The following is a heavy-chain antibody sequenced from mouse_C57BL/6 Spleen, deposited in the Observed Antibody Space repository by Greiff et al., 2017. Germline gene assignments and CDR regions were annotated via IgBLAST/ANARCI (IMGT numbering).Heavy chain of an antibody. CDR1: GYTFTSYW. J-gene: IGHJ2*01. CDR3: AREITTVVGFDY. CDR2: INPSNGGT. V-gene: IGHV1-53*01. D-gene: IGHD1-1*01. Sequence: QVQLQQPGTELVKPGASVKLSCKASGYTFTSYWMHWVKQRPGQGLEWIGKINPSNGGTNYNEKFKSKATLTVDKSSSTAYMQLSSLTSEDSAVYYCAREITTVVGFDYWGQGTTLTVSA.